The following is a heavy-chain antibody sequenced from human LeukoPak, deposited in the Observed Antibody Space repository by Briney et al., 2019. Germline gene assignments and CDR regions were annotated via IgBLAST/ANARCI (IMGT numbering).Heavy chain of an antibody. Sequence: SETLSLTCTVSGGSISSGGNYWSWLRQLPGKGLEWIGYIYYVGNTNYNPSLKSRLSMSVDTSKNQFSLRLTSVTAADTAVYYCARVEVIGSTRYFDYWGQGAMVSVSS. CDR3: ARVEVIGSTRYFDY. CDR2: IYYVGNT. CDR1: GGSISSGGNY. V-gene: IGHV4-31*03. D-gene: IGHD3-16*02. J-gene: IGHJ4*02.